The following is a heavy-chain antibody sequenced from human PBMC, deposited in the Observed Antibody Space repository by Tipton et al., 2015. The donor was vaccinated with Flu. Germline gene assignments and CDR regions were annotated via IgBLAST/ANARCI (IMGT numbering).Heavy chain of an antibody. CDR2: IYYSGST. Sequence: TLSLTCTVSGGSISSGGYYWSWIRQHPGKGLEWIGYIYYSGSTYYNPSLKSRVTISVDTSKNQFSLKLSSVTAADTAVYYCARAYDSSGVFDYWGQGTLVTASS. D-gene: IGHD3-22*01. J-gene: IGHJ4*02. V-gene: IGHV4-31*03. CDR3: ARAYDSSGVFDY. CDR1: GGSISSGGYY.